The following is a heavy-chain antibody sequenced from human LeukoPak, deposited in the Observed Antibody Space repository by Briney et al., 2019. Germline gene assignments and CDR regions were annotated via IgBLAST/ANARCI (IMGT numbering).Heavy chain of an antibody. V-gene: IGHV3-23*01. D-gene: IGHD3-10*01. CDR2: ISGSGGDT. CDR1: GFTFSSYA. CDR3: AKDLGGEGGSGFPGY. J-gene: IGHJ4*02. Sequence: GGSLRLSCAASGFTFSSYAMSWVRQAPGKGLEWASAISGSGGDTYYADSVKGRFTISRDNSKNTLYLRMNSLRAEDTAVYYCAKDLGGEGGSGFPGYWGQGTLVTVSS.